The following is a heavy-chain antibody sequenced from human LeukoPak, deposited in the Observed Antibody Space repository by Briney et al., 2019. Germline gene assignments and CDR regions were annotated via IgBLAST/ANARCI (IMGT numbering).Heavy chain of an antibody. J-gene: IGHJ5*02. V-gene: IGHV1-18*01. CDR3: ARRGGVRSWYWFDP. CDR1: GYTFTSYG. D-gene: IGHD6-13*01. Sequence: GASVKVSCKASGYTFTSYGISWVRQAPGQGLEWMGWISAYNGNTTYAQKLQGRVTMTTDTSKSTAYMELRSLRSDDTAVYYWARRGGVRSWYWFDPWGQGTLVTVSS. CDR2: ISAYNGNT.